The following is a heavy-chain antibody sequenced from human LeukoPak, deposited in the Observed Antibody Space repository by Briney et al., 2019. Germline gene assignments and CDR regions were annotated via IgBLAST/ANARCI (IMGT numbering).Heavy chain of an antibody. CDR3: ARESGGYSGYVDY. CDR2: MNPNSGNT. V-gene: IGHV1-8*02. D-gene: IGHD5-12*01. J-gene: IGHJ4*02. Sequence: ASVKVSCKTSGYTFTDYDITWVRQAPGQGREWRGWMNPNSGNTVYAQKFQGRVTMTRNTSISTAYMELSSLRSEDTAVYYCARESGGYSGYVDYWGQGTLVTVSS. CDR1: GYTFTDYD.